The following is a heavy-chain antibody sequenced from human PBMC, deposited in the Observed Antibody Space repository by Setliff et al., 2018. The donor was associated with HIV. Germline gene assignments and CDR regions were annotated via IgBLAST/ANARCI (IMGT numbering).Heavy chain of an antibody. V-gene: IGHV4-4*09. CDR2: IYSSGST. D-gene: IGHD3-10*01. CDR3: ARHSGVASPNWFDP. Sequence: SETLSLTCTVSGGSISGHYWSWIRQPPGGGLEWIGYIYSSGSTNFNPPLQSRVTISVDTSKNQFSLKLSSVTAADTAVYYCARHSGVASPNWFDPWGQGALVTVS. CDR1: GGSISGHY. J-gene: IGHJ5*02.